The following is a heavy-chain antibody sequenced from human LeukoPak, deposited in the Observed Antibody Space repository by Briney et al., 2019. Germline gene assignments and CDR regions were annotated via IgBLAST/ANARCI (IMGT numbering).Heavy chain of an antibody. V-gene: IGHV4-4*07. CDR1: GGSITSYY. CDR3: ARDGYYYASGLYCYMDV. Sequence: SETLSLTCTGSGGSITSYYWSWVRPPAGKGLGWIGRIYPSGSTNYNPSLKKRLTMSVDTSKNHFSLKLSSVTAADTAVYYCARDGYYYASGLYCYMDVWGKGTTVTISS. J-gene: IGHJ6*03. CDR2: IYPSGST. D-gene: IGHD3-10*01.